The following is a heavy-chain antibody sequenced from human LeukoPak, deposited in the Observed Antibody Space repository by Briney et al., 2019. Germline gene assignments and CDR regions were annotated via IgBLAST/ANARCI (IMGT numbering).Heavy chain of an antibody. CDR1: GYTFTGYC. V-gene: IGHV7-4-1*02. CDR3: ASPIAAAGTGDNWFDP. CDR2: INTNTGNP. D-gene: IGHD6-13*01. J-gene: IGHJ5*02. Sequence: ASVKVSCKASGYTFTGYCMHWVRQAPGQGLEWMGWINTNTGNPTYAQGFTGRFVFSLDTSVSTAYLQISSLKAEDTAVYYCASPIAAAGTGDNWFDPWGQGTLVTVSS.